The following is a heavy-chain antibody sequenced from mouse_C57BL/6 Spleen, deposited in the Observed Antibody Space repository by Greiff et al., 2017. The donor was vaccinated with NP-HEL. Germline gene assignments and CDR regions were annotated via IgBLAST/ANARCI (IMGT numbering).Heavy chain of an antibody. V-gene: IGHV1-64*01. Sequence: QVQLKQPGAELVKPGASVKLSCKASGYTFTSYWMHWVKQRPGQGLEWIGMIHPNSGSTNYNEKFKSKATLTVDKSSSTAYMQLSSLTSEDSAVYYCVPITTVVARAMDYWGQGTSVTVSS. CDR1: GYTFTSYW. CDR3: VPITTVVARAMDY. D-gene: IGHD1-1*01. CDR2: IHPNSGST. J-gene: IGHJ4*01.